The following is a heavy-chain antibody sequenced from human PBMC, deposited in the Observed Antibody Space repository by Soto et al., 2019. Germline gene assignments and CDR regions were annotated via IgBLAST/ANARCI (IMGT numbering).Heavy chain of an antibody. J-gene: IGHJ4*01. CDR3: ARGLGCSSASCPYGGDFFDF. Sequence: WGSLRLSCAASGFTLNYYAFHCFRHSPFKWLEWVAVISNDGSNKYYEDSVKGRFTISRDNSKNTLSLQMNSLRVEDTAVYYCARGLGCSSASCPYGGDFFDFWGLGTLVTVSS. CDR1: GFTLNYYA. D-gene: IGHD2-2*01. CDR2: ISNDGSNK. V-gene: IGHV3-30-3*01.